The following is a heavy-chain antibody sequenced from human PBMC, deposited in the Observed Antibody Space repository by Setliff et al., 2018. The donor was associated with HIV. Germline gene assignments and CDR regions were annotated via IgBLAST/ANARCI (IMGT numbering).Heavy chain of an antibody. CDR2: IWYDGTNE. CDR3: AKDRLLRITGGQLEQLAPAWFDP. CDR1: GFTFSSFA. V-gene: IGHV3-30*02. J-gene: IGHJ5*02. Sequence: PGGSLRLSCAASGFTFSSFAMTWVRQAPGKGLEWVAIIWYDGTNEYYADSVKGRFTISRDNSENTVYLQMNNLRVEDTALYYCAKDRLLRITGGQLEQLAPAWFDPWGQGTLVTVSS. D-gene: IGHD1-1*01.